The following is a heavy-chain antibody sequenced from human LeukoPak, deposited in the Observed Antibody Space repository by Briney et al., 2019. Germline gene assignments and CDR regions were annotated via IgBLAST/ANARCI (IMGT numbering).Heavy chain of an antibody. J-gene: IGHJ4*02. CDR2: INPSGSST. Sequence: GASVKVSCKASGYTFTSYYMHWVRQAPGQGLEWMGIINPSGSSTSYAQKFQGRVTMTRDTSTSTVYMELSSLRSEDTAVYYCARESYYDILRAYYFDYWGQGTLVTVSS. CDR3: ARESYYDILRAYYFDY. CDR1: GYTFTSYY. V-gene: IGHV1-46*01. D-gene: IGHD3-9*01.